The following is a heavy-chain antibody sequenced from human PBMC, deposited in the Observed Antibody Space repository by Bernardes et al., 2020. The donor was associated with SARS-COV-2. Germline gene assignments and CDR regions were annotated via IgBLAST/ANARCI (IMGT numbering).Heavy chain of an antibody. V-gene: IGHV1-2*02. Sequence: ASVKVSCKASGYTFTGYYMHWVRQAPGQGLEWMGWINPNSGGTNYAQKFQGRVTMTRDTSISTAYMELSRLRSDDTAMYYCARGEMATIRTDAFDIWGQGTMVTVSS. D-gene: IGHD3-16*01. CDR1: GYTFTGYY. J-gene: IGHJ3*02. CDR3: ARGEMATIRTDAFDI. CDR2: INPNSGGT.